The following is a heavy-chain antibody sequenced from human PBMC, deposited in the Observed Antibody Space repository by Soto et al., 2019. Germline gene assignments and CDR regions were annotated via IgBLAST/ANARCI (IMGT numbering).Heavy chain of an antibody. CDR3: ARGRDIVVVPAAISGRDYYYGMDV. V-gene: IGHV4-34*01. J-gene: IGHJ6*02. Sequence: PSETLSLTCAVYGGSFSGYYWSWIRQPPGKWLEWIGEINHSGSTNYNPSLKSRVTISVDTSKNQFSLKLSSVTAADTAVYYCARGRDIVVVPAAISGRDYYYGMDVWGQGTTVTVSS. D-gene: IGHD2-2*01. CDR2: INHSGST. CDR1: GGSFSGYY.